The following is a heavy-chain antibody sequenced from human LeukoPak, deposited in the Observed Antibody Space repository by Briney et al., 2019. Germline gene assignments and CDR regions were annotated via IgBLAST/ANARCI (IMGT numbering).Heavy chain of an antibody. CDR2: ISGSGGST. D-gene: IGHD1-26*01. CDR3: ARGSREWELPPYDAFDI. CDR1: GFTFSSYA. Sequence: PGGSLRLSCAASGFTFSSYAMSWVRQAPGKGLEWVSAISGSGGSTYYADSVKGRFTISRDNSKNTLYLQMNSLRAEDTAVYYCARGSREWELPPYDAFDIWGQGTMVTVSS. J-gene: IGHJ3*02. V-gene: IGHV3-23*01.